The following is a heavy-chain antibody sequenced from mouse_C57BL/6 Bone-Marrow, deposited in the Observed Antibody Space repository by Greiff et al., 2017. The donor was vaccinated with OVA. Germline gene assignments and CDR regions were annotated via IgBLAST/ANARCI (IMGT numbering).Heavy chain of an antibody. Sequence: EVQLQQSGAELVRPGASVKLSCTASGFNIKDDYMHWVKQRPEQGLEWIGWIDPENGDTEYASKFQGKATITADTSSNTAYLQLSSLTSEDTAVYYCTTRLRHWYFDVWGTGTTVTVSS. CDR3: TTRLRHWYFDV. V-gene: IGHV14-4*01. J-gene: IGHJ1*03. D-gene: IGHD3-2*02. CDR1: GFNIKDDY. CDR2: IDPENGDT.